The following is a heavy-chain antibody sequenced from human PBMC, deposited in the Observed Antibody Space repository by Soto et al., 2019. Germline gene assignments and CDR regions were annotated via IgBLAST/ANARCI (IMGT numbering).Heavy chain of an antibody. CDR3: ARRRAFGEVEAFDD. V-gene: IGHV3-11*05. CDR1: GIRLSESY. D-gene: IGHD3-16*01. Sequence: QVQLVESGGGLVKPGGTLRLSCAGSGIRLSESYINWIRLTPEKGLAWISYIGASYRHYAASVRGRFTISRDNVQNSVSLEMTNLRVDDTAIYYCARRRAFGEVEAFDDWGPGTLVTVSS. CDR2: IGASYR. J-gene: IGHJ3*01.